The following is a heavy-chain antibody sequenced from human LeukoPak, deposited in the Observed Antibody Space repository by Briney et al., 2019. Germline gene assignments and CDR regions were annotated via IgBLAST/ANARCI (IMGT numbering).Heavy chain of an antibody. CDR1: GGSFSGYF. Sequence: PSETLSLTCAVYGGSFSGYFWSWIRQPPGKGLEWIGEINHSGSTKYNPSLKSRVTISVETSKNEFSLKLRSVTAADTAVYYCARVTGYRIEDYFDYWGQGTLVTVSS. V-gene: IGHV4-34*01. CDR2: INHSGST. J-gene: IGHJ4*02. D-gene: IGHD6-13*01. CDR3: ARVTGYRIEDYFDY.